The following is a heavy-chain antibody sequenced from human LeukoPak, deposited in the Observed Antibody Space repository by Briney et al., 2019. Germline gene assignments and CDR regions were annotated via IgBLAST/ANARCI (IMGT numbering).Heavy chain of an antibody. J-gene: IGHJ4*02. Sequence: GASVKVSCKTSGYTFTNNYMHWVRQAPGQGLEWMGIINPSGGSTSYAQKFQGRVTMTRDTSTSTVYMELSSLRSEDTAVYYCARDVASSGYYWDWGQGTLVTVSS. V-gene: IGHV1-46*01. CDR3: ARDVASSGYYWD. D-gene: IGHD3-22*01. CDR2: INPSGGST. CDR1: GYTFTNNY.